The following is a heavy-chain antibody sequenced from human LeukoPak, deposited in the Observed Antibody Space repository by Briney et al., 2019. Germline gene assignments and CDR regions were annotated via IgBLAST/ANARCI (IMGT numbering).Heavy chain of an antibody. CDR1: GGSISSGSYY. CDR2: IYTSGST. D-gene: IGHD6-13*01. V-gene: IGHV4-61*02. CDR3: AREGIAAAGTAPFDY. J-gene: IGHJ4*02. Sequence: SETLSLTCTVSGGSISSGSYYWSWIRQPAGKGLEWIGRIYTSGSTNYNPSLKSRVTISVDTSKNQFSLKLSSVTAADTAVYYCAREGIAAAGTAPFDYWGQGTLVTVSS.